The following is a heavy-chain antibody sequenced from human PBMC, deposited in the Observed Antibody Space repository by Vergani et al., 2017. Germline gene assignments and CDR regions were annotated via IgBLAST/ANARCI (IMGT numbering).Heavy chain of an antibody. CDR2: IYTSGST. CDR3: ASQGYYFDY. V-gene: IGHV4-61*02. CDR1: GGSISSGSYY. Sequence: QVQLQESGPGLVKPSQTLSLTCTVSGGSISSGSYYWSWIRQPAGKGLEWIGRIYTSGSTNYNPSLKSRVTMSVDTSKNQFSLKLSSVTAADTAVYYCASQGYYFDYWGQGTLVTVSS. J-gene: IGHJ4*02.